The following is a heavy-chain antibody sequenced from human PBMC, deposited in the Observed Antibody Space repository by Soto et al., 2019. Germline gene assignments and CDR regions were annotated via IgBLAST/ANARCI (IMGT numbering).Heavy chain of an antibody. CDR3: ARRSVYGEIDF. Sequence: SETLSLTCGVSGVSLSCSNWWSWVRQPPGKGLEWIGEIFYSGTTNHNPSLKSRLTISLDKSKNQFSLRLTSVTAADTAVYFCARRSVYGEIDFWGQGTLVTVSS. J-gene: IGHJ4*02. D-gene: IGHD4-17*01. CDR2: IFYSGTT. CDR1: GVSLSCSNW. V-gene: IGHV4-4*02.